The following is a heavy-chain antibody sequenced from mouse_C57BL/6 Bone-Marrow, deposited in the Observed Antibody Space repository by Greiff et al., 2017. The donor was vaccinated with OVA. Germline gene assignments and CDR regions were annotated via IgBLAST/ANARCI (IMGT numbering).Heavy chain of an antibody. D-gene: IGHD1-1*01. CDR3: AGYYYGSSYGTWFAY. Sequence: QVQLQQPGAELVKPGASVQLSCKASGYTFTSYWMHWVKQRPGRGLEWIGRIDPNSGGTKYNEKFKSKATLTVDKPSSTAYMQLSSLTSEDSAVYYCAGYYYGSSYGTWFAYWGQGTLVTVSA. CDR1: GYTFTSYW. V-gene: IGHV1-72*01. CDR2: IDPNSGGT. J-gene: IGHJ3*01.